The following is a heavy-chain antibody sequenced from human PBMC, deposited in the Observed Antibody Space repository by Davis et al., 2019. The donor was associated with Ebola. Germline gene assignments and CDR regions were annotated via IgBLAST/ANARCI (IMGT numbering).Heavy chain of an antibody. V-gene: IGHV3-23*01. CDR3: AKSDCGGIGCKLINF. CDR2: ISGSADAT. CDR1: GFTFSSYT. Sequence: GESLKISCAASGFTFSSYTIHWVRQAPGKGLEWVSRISGSADATYYADSVQGRFTVSRDNSKNILYLQMNSLRAEDTAIYYCAKSDCGGIGCKLINFWGQGTLVTVSS. D-gene: IGHD2-21*01. J-gene: IGHJ4*02.